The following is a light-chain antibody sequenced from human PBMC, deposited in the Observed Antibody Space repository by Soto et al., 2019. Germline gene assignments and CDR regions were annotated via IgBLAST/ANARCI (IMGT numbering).Light chain of an antibody. J-gene: IGLJ1*01. V-gene: IGLV2-8*01. Sequence: QSVLTQPPSASGSPGQSVTISCTGTSSDIGAYIYVSWYQQHPGKAPKLMISEVSRRPSGVPECFSGSKSGNTASLTVSGLQADDEAHYYCSSYAGSNNFVFGTGTKVTVL. CDR2: EVS. CDR1: SSDIGAYIY. CDR3: SSYAGSNNFV.